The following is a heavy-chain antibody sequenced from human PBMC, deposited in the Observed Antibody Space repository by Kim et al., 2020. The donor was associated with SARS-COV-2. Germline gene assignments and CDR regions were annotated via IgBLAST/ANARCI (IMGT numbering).Heavy chain of an antibody. CDR3: ARDLQDGYIPLGY. CDR1: GFTFSSYW. D-gene: IGHD5-12*01. CDR2: INSDGSTT. Sequence: WGSLRLSCAASGFTFSSYWMHWVRQVPVEGLMWVSRINSDGSTTNYADSVKGRFTISRDNAKNTLYLQMNSLRAEDTAVYYCARDLQDGYIPLGYWGQGTLVTVSS. V-gene: IGHV3-74*01. J-gene: IGHJ4*02.